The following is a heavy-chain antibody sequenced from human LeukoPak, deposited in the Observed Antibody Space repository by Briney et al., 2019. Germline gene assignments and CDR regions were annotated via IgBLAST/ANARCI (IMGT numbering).Heavy chain of an antibody. V-gene: IGHV4-59*01. Sequence: SETLSLTCTVSGDSLNSYYWSWIRQPPGEGLQWIGYIFYSGSSNYNASLRSRVAISVDTSKNQLSLKLTSVTAADTAVYYCAGRAARFFDYWGQGILVTVSS. CDR3: AGRAARFFDY. CDR2: IFYSGSS. CDR1: GDSLNSYY. J-gene: IGHJ4*02. D-gene: IGHD6-25*01.